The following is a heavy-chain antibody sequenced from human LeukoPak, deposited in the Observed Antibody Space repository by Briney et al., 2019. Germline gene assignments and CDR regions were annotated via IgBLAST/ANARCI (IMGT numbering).Heavy chain of an antibody. V-gene: IGHV3-7*05. CDR2: IKLDGTEK. J-gene: IGHJ4*02. D-gene: IGHD3-16*01. CDR3: ASDRFYFGV. CDR1: GFTFSSYW. Sequence: GGSLRLSCAASGFTFSSYWMHWARQAPGKGLEWVANIKLDGTEKYYVDSVKGRFTISRDNAKNSLYLQMNSLRAEDTAVYYCASDRFYFGVWGQGTLVTVSS.